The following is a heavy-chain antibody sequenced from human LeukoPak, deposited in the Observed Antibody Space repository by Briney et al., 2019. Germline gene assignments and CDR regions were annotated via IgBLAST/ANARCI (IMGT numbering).Heavy chain of an antibody. D-gene: IGHD2-2*01. CDR1: GFTFSSYS. V-gene: IGHV3-21*01. Sequence: PGGSLRLSCAASGFTFSSYSMNWVRQAPGKGLEWVSSISSGSSYIYYADSVMGRFTISRDNAKNSLYLQMNSLRAEDTAVYYCAREDIVVVPAAMTEEDYYYYGMDVWGQGTTVTVSS. CDR3: AREDIVVVPAAMTEEDYYYYGMDV. J-gene: IGHJ6*02. CDR2: ISSGSSYI.